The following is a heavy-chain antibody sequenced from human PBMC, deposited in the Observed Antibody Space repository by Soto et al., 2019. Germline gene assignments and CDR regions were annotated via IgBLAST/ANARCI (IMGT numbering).Heavy chain of an antibody. CDR1: GFTFSSYW. V-gene: IGHV3-74*01. CDR3: ARERRRYNWFDP. CDR2: INSDGSST. D-gene: IGHD6-25*01. Sequence: PGGSLRLSCAASGFTFSSYWMHWVRQAPGKGLVWVSRINSDGSSTSYADSVKGRFTISRDNAKNTLYLQMNSLRAEDTAVYYCARERRRYNWFDPWGQGTLVTVSS. J-gene: IGHJ5*02.